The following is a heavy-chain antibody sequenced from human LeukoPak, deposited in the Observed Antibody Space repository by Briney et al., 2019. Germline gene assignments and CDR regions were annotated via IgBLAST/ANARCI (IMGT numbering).Heavy chain of an antibody. CDR1: GFTFSSYA. Sequence: PGGSLRLSGAASGFTFSSYAMSWVRQAPGKGLEWVSAISGSGGSTYYADSVKGRFTISRDNSKNTLYLQMNSLRAEDTAVYYCAKDLDIVVVPAAIWAYYYGMDVWGQGTTVTVSS. J-gene: IGHJ6*02. CDR2: ISGSGGST. V-gene: IGHV3-23*01. CDR3: AKDLDIVVVPAAIWAYYYGMDV. D-gene: IGHD2-2*01.